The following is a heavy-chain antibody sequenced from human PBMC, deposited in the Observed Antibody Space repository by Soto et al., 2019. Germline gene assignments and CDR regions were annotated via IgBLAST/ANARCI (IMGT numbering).Heavy chain of an antibody. Sequence: GGSLRLSCAASGFIFSTYAMHWVRQAPGKGLEWVAVIPYEGSDKYYADSVKGRFTISRDNSKDTLYLQMNSLRAEDTAVYYCAKSSSGWYLAAFDIWGQGTMVTVSS. CDR1: GFIFSTYA. CDR3: AKSSSGWYLAAFDI. D-gene: IGHD6-19*01. CDR2: IPYEGSDK. J-gene: IGHJ3*02. V-gene: IGHV3-30-3*02.